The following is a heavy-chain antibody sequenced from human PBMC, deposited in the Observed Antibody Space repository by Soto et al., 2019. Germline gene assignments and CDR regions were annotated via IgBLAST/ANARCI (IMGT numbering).Heavy chain of an antibody. CDR1: GGTFSTYA. D-gene: IGHD5-18*01. Sequence: QVQLVQSGAAVKKPESSVKVSCKAPGGTFSTYAISWVRQAHGQGLEWIGGVIPMFGTANYAQRFQDRVTITADESTNTVYMELSSLRAEDTAVYFCASGIQLWLRRINNGYSGWGQGTLVTVSS. CDR2: VIPMFGTA. J-gene: IGHJ4*02. V-gene: IGHV1-69*12. CDR3: ASGIQLWLRRINNGYSG.